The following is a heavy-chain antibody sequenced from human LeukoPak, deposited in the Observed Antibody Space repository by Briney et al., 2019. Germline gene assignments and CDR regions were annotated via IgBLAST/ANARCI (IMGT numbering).Heavy chain of an antibody. CDR1: EFTYSNYW. V-gene: IGHV3-74*01. J-gene: IGHJ2*01. CDR3: ARASPADFNL. CDR2: IRGDGIVT. Sequence: GGSLRLSCVASEFTYSNYWIHWVRQAPGKGLVWVSRIRGDGIVTNYADSVEGRFTVSRDNAKNTVHLQMNSLRDDDTAVYYCARASPADFNLWGRGTLVTVSS.